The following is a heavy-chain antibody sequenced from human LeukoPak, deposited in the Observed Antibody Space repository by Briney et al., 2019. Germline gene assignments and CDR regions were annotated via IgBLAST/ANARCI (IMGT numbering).Heavy chain of an antibody. V-gene: IGHV4-59*08. CDR2: IYYSGST. CDR1: GGSISGYY. CDR3: ARAYCGGDCYIFDY. Sequence: SETLSLTCTVSGGSISGYYWSWIRQPPGKGLEWIGYIYYSGSTNYNPSLKSRVTISVDTSKNQFSLKLSSVTAADTAVYYCARAYCGGDCYIFDYWGQGTLVTVSS. J-gene: IGHJ4*02. D-gene: IGHD2-21*02.